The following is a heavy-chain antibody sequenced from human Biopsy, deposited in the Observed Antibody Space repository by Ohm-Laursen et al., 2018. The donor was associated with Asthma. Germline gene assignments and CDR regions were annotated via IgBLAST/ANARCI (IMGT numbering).Heavy chain of an antibody. CDR1: GDSFSNYA. CDR3: ARGYSGSDRIVYYYSGLEV. CDR2: LIHVLGTP. D-gene: IGHD5-12*01. Sequence: SSVKVSCKASGDSFSNYAISWVRQAPGQGLEWMGGLIHVLGTPGHAQMFEGRVTITADESTSTAYMELSSLSSEDTAVYYCARGYSGSDRIVYYYSGLEVWGQGTTVTVSS. J-gene: IGHJ6*02. V-gene: IGHV1-69*01.